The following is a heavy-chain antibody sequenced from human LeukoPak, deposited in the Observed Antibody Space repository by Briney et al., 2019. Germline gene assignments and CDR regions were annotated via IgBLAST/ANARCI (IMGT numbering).Heavy chain of an antibody. D-gene: IGHD2-2*02. Sequence: GASVKVSCKASGYTFTGYYMHWVRQAPGQGLEWMGWINPNSGGTNYAQKFQGRVTMTRDTSISTAYMELSRLRSDDTAVYYCARDPNIVVVPAAISWLEENWFDPWGQGTLVTVSS. V-gene: IGHV1-2*02. CDR3: ARDPNIVVVPAAISWLEENWFDP. CDR2: INPNSGGT. CDR1: GYTFTGYY. J-gene: IGHJ5*02.